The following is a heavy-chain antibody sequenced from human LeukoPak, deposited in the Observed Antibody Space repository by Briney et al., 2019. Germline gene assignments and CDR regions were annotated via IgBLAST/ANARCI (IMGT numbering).Heavy chain of an antibody. D-gene: IGHD3-10*01. V-gene: IGHV3-48*02. J-gene: IGHJ6*02. CDR3: ASQSGFTSGMDV. Sequence: GGSLRLSCGASGFXFSTYSMNWVRQAPGKGLEWVSYIRSSSGTIYYADSVKGRFTISRDNAKNSLYLQMNSLRDEDTAVYYCASQSGFTSGMDVWGQGTTVTVSS. CDR1: GFXFSTYS. CDR2: IRSSSGTI.